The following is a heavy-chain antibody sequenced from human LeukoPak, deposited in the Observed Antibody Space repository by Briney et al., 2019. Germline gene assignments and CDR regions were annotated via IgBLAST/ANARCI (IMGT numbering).Heavy chain of an antibody. D-gene: IGHD3-22*01. J-gene: IGHJ4*02. CDR1: RFTFSSYW. V-gene: IGHV3-7*01. Sequence: GGSLRLSCAASRFTFSSYWMSWARQAPGKGLEWVANIKQDGSEKYYVDSVKGRFTISRDNAKNSLYLQMNSLRAEDTAVYYCARDLYRVVVVPHYFDYWGQGTLVTVSS. CDR2: IKQDGSEK. CDR3: ARDLYRVVVVPHYFDY.